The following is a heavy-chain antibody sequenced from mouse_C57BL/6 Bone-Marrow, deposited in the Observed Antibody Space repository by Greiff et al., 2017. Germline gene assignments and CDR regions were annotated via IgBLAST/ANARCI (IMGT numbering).Heavy chain of an antibody. V-gene: IGHV1-58*01. D-gene: IGHD1-1*01. CDR1: GYTFTSYG. J-gene: IGHJ2*01. Sequence: VQLQQSGAELVRPGSSVKMSCKTSGYTFTSYGINWVKQRPGQGLEWIGYIYIGNGYTEYNEKFKGKATLTSDTSSSTAYMQLSSLTSEDSASYFCASHYYGSSYPLGYWGQGTTLTVSS. CDR2: IYIGNGYT. CDR3: ASHYYGSSYPLGY.